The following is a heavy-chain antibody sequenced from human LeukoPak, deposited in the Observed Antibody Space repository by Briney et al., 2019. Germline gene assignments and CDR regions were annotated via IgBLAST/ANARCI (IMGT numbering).Heavy chain of an antibody. CDR3: ARGLRMNQLLTSNWFDP. J-gene: IGHJ5*02. CDR2: IYYSGST. V-gene: IGHV4-39*07. CDR1: GGSISSSSYY. Sequence: SETLSLTCTVSGGSISSSSYYWGWIRQPPGKGLEWIGSIYYSGSTYYNPSLKSRVTISVDTSKNQFSLKLSSVTAADTAVYYCARGLRMNQLLTSNWFDPWGQGTLVTVSS. D-gene: IGHD2-2*01.